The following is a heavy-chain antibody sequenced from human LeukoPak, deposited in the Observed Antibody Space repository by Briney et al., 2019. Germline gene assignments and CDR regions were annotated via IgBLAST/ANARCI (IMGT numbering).Heavy chain of an antibody. V-gene: IGHV4-59*01. CDR2: IYYSGSP. Sequence: SETLSLTCTVSGASITDYYWSWVRQPPAKGLEWIGYIYYSGSPNYNPSLKSRVTLSLDTSQNQFSLKLTSVTAADTAVYYCAYGGDAYKTGYWGQGTLVTVSS. D-gene: IGHD5-24*01. CDR3: AYGGDAYKTGY. CDR1: GASITDYY. J-gene: IGHJ4*02.